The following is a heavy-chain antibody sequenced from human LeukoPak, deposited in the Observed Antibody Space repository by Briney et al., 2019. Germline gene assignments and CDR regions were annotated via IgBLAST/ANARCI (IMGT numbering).Heavy chain of an antibody. J-gene: IGHJ5*02. Sequence: SETLSLTCAVYGGSFSGYYWSWIRRPPGKGLEWIGEINHSGSTNYNPSLKSRVTISVDTSKNQFSLKLSSVTAADTAVYYCARSRRGWFDPWGQGTLVTVSS. V-gene: IGHV4-34*01. CDR3: ARSRRGWFDP. CDR1: GGSFSGYY. CDR2: INHSGST.